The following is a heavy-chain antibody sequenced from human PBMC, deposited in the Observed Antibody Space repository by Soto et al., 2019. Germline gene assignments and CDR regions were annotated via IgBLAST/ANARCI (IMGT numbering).Heavy chain of an antibody. V-gene: IGHV4-39*01. Sequence: SDTLSLTCTFSSGSISSSSYYWGWIRQPPGKGLEWIGSIYYSGSTYYNPSLKSRVTISVDTSKNQFSLKLSSVTAADTAVYYCARRLYYYGSGSYLRYYYGMDVWGQGTTVS. D-gene: IGHD3-10*01. J-gene: IGHJ6*02. CDR1: SGSISSSSYY. CDR3: ARRLYYYGSGSYLRYYYGMDV. CDR2: IYYSGST.